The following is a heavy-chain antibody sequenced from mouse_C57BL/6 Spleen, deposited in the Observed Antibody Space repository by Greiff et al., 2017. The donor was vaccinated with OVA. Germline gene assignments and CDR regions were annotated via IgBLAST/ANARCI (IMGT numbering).Heavy chain of an antibody. CDR2: IDPSDSYT. D-gene: IGHD1-1*01. CDR1: GYTFTSYW. J-gene: IGHJ2*01. V-gene: IGHV1-69*01. Sequence: VKLQQPGAELVMPGASVKLSCKASGYTFTSYWMHWVKQRPGQGLEWIGEIDPSDSYTNYNQKFKGKSTLTVDKSSSTAYMQLSSLTSEDSAVYYCARFGSSGDYWGQGTTLTVSS. CDR3: ARFGSSGDY.